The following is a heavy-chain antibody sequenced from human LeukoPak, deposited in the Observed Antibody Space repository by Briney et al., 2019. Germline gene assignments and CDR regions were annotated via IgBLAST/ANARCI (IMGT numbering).Heavy chain of an antibody. CDR2: ISGSGDST. CDR3: AGEGRRYDTSGSAY. J-gene: IGHJ4*02. CDR1: GFTLSSFE. V-gene: IGHV3-23*01. Sequence: GGSLRLSCAASGFTLSSFEMNWVRQAPGKGLEWVSAISGSGDSTYYADSVEGRFTISRDNSQNTLYLQMNSLRADDTAVYYCAGEGRRYDTSGSAYWGQGTLVTVSS. D-gene: IGHD3-22*01.